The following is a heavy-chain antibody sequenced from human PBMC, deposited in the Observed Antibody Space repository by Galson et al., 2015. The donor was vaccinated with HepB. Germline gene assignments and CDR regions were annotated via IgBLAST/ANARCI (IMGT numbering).Heavy chain of an antibody. J-gene: IGHJ4*02. CDR1: GSTFSSYA. CDR2: ISYDGSNK. Sequence: SLRLSCAASGSTFSSYAMHWVRQAPGKGLEWVAVISYDGSNKYYADSVKGRFTISRDNSKNTPYLQMNSLRAEDTAVYYCARAGITLTMIVVASLDYWGQGTLVTVSS. V-gene: IGHV3-30-3*01. CDR3: ARAGITLTMIVVASLDY. D-gene: IGHD3-22*01.